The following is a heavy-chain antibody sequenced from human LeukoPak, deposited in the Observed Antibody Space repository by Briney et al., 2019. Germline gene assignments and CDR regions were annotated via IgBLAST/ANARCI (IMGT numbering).Heavy chain of an antibody. CDR3: AREVGSTAYFDY. V-gene: IGHV3-30*04. CDR1: AFSFSTYA. CDR2: ISYDGSNK. D-gene: IGHD1-26*01. J-gene: IGHJ4*02. Sequence: GGSLRLSCAASAFSFSTYAMHWVRKAPGQGLGWVAFISYDGSNKYCADSVKGRFTISRDNSKNTLYLQMNSLRAEDTAVYYCAREVGSTAYFDYWGQGTLVTASS.